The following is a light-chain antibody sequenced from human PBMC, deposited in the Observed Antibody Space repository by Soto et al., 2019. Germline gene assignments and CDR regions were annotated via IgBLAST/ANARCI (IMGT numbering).Light chain of an antibody. CDR1: QTFRNNY. V-gene: IGKV3-20*01. J-gene: IGKJ1*01. CDR2: GAT. Sequence: EFVLTQSPGTLSLSPGERATLSCRASQTFRNNYLAWYQQKPGQAPRLLVFGATTRAAGIPDRFSGSGSGTDFTLTISRLEPEDSAVYYCQLSGSWTFGQGTKVDIK. CDR3: QLSGSWT.